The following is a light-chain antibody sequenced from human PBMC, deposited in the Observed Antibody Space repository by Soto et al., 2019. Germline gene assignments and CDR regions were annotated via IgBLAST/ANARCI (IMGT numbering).Light chain of an antibody. CDR1: QSVSSTY. CDR2: GAT. J-gene: IGKJ1*01. CDR3: QQYNNWPRT. V-gene: IGKV3-15*01. Sequence: EIVLTQSPGTLSLSPGERATLSCRSSQSVSSTYLAWYQQKPGQAPRLLIHGATTRATGIPARFSGSGSGTELNLTISSLQSEDVAVYYCQQYNNWPRTFGQGTKVDIK.